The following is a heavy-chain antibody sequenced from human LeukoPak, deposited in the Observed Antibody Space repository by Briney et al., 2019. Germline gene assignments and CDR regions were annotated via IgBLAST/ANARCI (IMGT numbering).Heavy chain of an antibody. Sequence: GGSLRLSCAASGFTFRTYGMHWVRQAPGKGLEWVAVISFDGTYRYYADSVKGRFTISRDNSESTLHLQMNSLRTEDTALYYCAKDWGREFASGSSYLDDWGLEPRSPSPQ. CDR1: GFTFRTYG. D-gene: IGHD3-10*01. J-gene: IGHJ4*01. V-gene: IGHV3-30*18. CDR3: AKDWGREFASGSSYLDD. CDR2: ISFDGTYR.